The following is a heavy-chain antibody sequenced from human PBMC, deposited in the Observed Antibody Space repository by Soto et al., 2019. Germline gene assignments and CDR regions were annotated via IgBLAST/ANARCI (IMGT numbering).Heavy chain of an antibody. J-gene: IGHJ4*02. Sequence: GGSLRLSCAASGFTFSSYGMHWVRQAPGKGLEWVAVISYDGSNKYYADSVKGRFTISRDNSKNTLYLQMNSLRAEDTAVYYCAKDFGSPMLCHYFDYWGQGTLVTVSS. D-gene: IGHD2-2*01. CDR2: ISYDGSNK. V-gene: IGHV3-30*18. CDR3: AKDFGSPMLCHYFDY. CDR1: GFTFSSYG.